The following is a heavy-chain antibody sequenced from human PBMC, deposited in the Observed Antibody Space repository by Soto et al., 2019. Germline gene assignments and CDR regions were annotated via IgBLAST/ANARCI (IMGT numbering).Heavy chain of an antibody. D-gene: IGHD7-27*01. CDR3: AKDLLGPGRAYGMDV. CDR1: GFTFSSYG. V-gene: IGHV3-30*18. CDR2: ISYDGSNK. J-gene: IGHJ6*02. Sequence: QVQLVESGGGVVQPGRSLRLSCAASGFTFSSYGMHWVRQAPGKGLEWVAVISYDGSNKYYADSVKGRFTISRDNSKNTLYLQMNSLRAEDTAVYYCAKDLLGPGRAYGMDVWGQGTTVNVSS.